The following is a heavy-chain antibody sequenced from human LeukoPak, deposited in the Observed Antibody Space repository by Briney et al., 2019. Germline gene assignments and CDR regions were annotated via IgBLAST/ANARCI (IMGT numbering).Heavy chain of an antibody. CDR2: IIPIFGTA. Sequence: SVKVSCKASGYTFTSYGISWVRQAPGQGLEWMGGIIPIFGTANYAQKFQGRVTITADESTSTAYMGLSSLRSEDTAVYYCARVRITMVRGVYSPLDYWGQGTLVTVSS. V-gene: IGHV1-69*13. CDR1: GYTFTSYG. D-gene: IGHD3-10*01. CDR3: ARVRITMVRGVYSPLDY. J-gene: IGHJ4*02.